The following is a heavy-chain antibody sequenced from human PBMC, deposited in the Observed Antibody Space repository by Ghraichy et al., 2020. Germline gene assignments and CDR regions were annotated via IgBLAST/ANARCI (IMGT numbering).Heavy chain of an antibody. Sequence: ASVKVSCKASGYTFTSYDINWVRQATGQGLEWMGWMNPNSGNTGYAQKFQGRVTMTRNTSISTAYMELSSLRSEDTAVYYCARWVGAAAESLPDYYYYGMDVWGQGTTVTVSS. CDR1: GYTFTSYD. CDR2: MNPNSGNT. CDR3: ARWVGAAAESLPDYYYYGMDV. D-gene: IGHD6-13*01. J-gene: IGHJ6*02. V-gene: IGHV1-8*01.